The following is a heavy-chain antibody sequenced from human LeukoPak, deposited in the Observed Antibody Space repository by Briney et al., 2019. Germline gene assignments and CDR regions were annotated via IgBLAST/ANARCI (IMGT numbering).Heavy chain of an antibody. CDR3: ARGGSTMYDFWSGYSPRLNWFDP. Sequence: GASVKVSCKASGYTFTSYDINWVRQATGQGLEWMGWMNPNSGNTGYAQKFQGRVTITRNTSISTAYMELSSLRSEDTAVYYCARGGSTMYDFWSGYSPRLNWFDPWGQGTLVTVSS. CDR2: MNPNSGNT. CDR1: GYTFTSYD. J-gene: IGHJ5*02. D-gene: IGHD3-3*01. V-gene: IGHV1-8*03.